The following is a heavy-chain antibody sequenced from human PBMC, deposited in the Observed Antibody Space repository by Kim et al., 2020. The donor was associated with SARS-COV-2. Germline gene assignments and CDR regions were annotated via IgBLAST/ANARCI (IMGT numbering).Heavy chain of an antibody. CDR2: IIPIFGTA. V-gene: IGHV1-69*13. D-gene: IGHD2-15*01. CDR1: GGTFSSYA. CDR3: ARTVSVVRYYYYYGMDV. Sequence: SVKVSCKASGGTFSSYAISWVRQAPGQGLEWMGGIIPIFGTANYAQKFQGRVTITADESTSTAYMELSSLRSEDTAVYYCARTVSVVRYYYYYGMDVWGQGTTVTVSS. J-gene: IGHJ6*02.